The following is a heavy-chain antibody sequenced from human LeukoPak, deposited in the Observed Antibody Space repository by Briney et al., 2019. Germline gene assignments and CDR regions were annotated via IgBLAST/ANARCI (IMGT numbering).Heavy chain of an antibody. CDR3: ARGALNYYEEYYFDY. CDR1: GYTFTSYA. Sequence: ASVKVSCKASGYTFTSYAMHWVRQAPGQRLEWMGWINAGNGNTKYSQKFQGRVTITRDTSASTAYMELSSLRSEDTAVYYCARGALNYYEEYYFDYWGQGTLVNVSS. CDR2: INAGNGNT. D-gene: IGHD3-22*01. J-gene: IGHJ4*02. V-gene: IGHV1-3*01.